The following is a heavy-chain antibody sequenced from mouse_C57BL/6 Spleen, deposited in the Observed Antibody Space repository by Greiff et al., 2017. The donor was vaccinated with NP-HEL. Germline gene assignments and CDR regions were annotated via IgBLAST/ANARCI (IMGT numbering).Heavy chain of an antibody. V-gene: IGHV7-3*01. CDR1: GFTFTDYY. Sequence: EVNVVESGGGLVQPGGSLSLSCAASGFTFTDYYMSWVRQPPGKALEWLGFIRNKANGYTTEYSASVKGRFTISRDNSTGILYLQMNARRAEDSATYYCAREGDYDDGYFDVWGTGTTVTVSS. CDR2: IRNKANGYTT. J-gene: IGHJ1*03. CDR3: AREGDYDDGYFDV. D-gene: IGHD2-4*01.